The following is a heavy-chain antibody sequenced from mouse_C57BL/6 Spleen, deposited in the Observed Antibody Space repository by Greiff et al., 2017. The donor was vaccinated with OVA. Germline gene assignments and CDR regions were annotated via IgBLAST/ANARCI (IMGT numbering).Heavy chain of an antibody. CDR2: INPSNGGT. V-gene: IGHV1-53*01. Sequence: QVQLQQPGTELVKPGASVKLSCKASGYTFTSYWMHWVKRRPGQGLEWIGNINPSNGGTNYNEKFKSKATLTVDKSSSTAYMQLSSLTSEDSAVYYCARVGISYYYAMDYWGQGTSVTVSS. J-gene: IGHJ4*01. CDR3: ARVGISYYYAMDY. CDR1: GYTFTSYW.